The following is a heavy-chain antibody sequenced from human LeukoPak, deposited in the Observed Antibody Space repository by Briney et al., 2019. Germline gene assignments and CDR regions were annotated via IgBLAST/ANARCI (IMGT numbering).Heavy chain of an antibody. CDR2: ISTSGSST. D-gene: IGHD3-16*02. CDR1: GFTFSSYA. J-gene: IGHJ4*02. V-gene: IGHV3-23*01. Sequence: PGGSLRLSCAASGFTFSSYAMSWVRQAPVQGLEWVSAISTSGSSTYYADSVKGRFTISRDNSKNTLYLQMNSLRVEDTAVHYCAIPGPSYRRFDHWGQGTQVTVSS. CDR3: AIPGPSYRRFDH.